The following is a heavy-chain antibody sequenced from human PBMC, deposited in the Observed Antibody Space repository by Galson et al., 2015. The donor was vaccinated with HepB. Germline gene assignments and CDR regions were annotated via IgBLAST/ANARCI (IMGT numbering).Heavy chain of an antibody. J-gene: IGHJ3*02. D-gene: IGHD5-24*01. V-gene: IGHV3-53*01. CDR2: IYSGGST. CDR1: GFTVSSNY. Sequence: SLRLSCAASGFTVSSNYMSWVRQAPGKGLEWVSVIYSGGSTYYADSVKGRFTISRDNSKNTLYLQMNSLRAEDTAVYYCARWGGLQGRYAVDIWGQGTMVTVSS. CDR3: ARWGGLQGRYAVDI.